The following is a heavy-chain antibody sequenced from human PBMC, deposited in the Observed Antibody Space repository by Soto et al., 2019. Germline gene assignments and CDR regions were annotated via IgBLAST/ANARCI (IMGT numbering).Heavy chain of an antibody. CDR1: GYTFNTYD. J-gene: IGHJ6*02. D-gene: IGHD3-9*01. Sequence: QEQLVQSGAEVKKPGASVKISCKASGYTFNTYDINWVRQATGQGLEWMGWMNPESGSTGFAQSFQGRITLTGNTCINTVYMEVSSLTNEDTAVYFCARSGATGYYSTHYYGMDVWGPGTTVTVSS. CDR2: MNPESGST. CDR3: ARSGATGYYSTHYYGMDV. V-gene: IGHV1-8*01.